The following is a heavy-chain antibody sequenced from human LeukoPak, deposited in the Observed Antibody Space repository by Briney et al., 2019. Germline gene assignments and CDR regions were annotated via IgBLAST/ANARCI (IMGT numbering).Heavy chain of an antibody. CDR2: ISYDGSNK. D-gene: IGHD3-9*01. V-gene: IGHV3-30-3*01. CDR3: ASPPKGYYDILTGYELRG. CDR1: GFTFSSYA. Sequence: PGGSLRLSCAASGFTFSSYAMHWVRQAPGKGLEWVAVISYDGSNKYYADSVKGRFTISRDNSKNTLYLQMNSLRAEDTAVYYCASPPKGYYDILTGYELRGWGQGTLVTVSS. J-gene: IGHJ4*02.